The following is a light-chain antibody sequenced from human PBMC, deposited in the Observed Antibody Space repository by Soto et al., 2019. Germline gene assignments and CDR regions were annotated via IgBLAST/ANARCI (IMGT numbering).Light chain of an antibody. CDR3: QQYNNWPRT. V-gene: IGKV3-15*01. J-gene: IGKJ1*01. CDR2: GAS. CDR1: QSVSSN. Sequence: EIVMTQSPATLSVSPGERATLSCRASQSVSSNLAWYQQKPGQAPRLLIYGASTRATGIPARFSGSGSGTEFTLIIRSLQSEDFAVYYCQQYNNWPRTFGQGTKVEI.